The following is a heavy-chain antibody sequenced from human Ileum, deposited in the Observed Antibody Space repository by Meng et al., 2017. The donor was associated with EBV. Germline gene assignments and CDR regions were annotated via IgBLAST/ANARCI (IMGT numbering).Heavy chain of an antibody. J-gene: IGHJ4*02. V-gene: IGHV1-3*01. D-gene: IGHD4-17*01. CDR3: ARGAYRGTVTTPSGN. CDR1: VYTFTSYA. CDR2: INAGNGNT. Sequence: VQLLQSGDEVKEPGASVKVSCKASVYTFTSYAMHWVRQAPGQRLEWMGWINAGNGNTKYSQKFQGRVTITRDTSASTAYMELSSLRSEDTAVYYCARGAYRGTVTTPSGNWGQGTLVTVSS.